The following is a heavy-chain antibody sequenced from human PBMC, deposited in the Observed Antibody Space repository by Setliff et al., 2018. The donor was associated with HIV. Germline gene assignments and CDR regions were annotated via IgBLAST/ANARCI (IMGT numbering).Heavy chain of an antibody. CDR1: GGSMNSDSYS. Sequence: SEPLSLTCTVSGGSMNSDSYSWTWLRQPAGKGPELIGHIYVGGSVIYNPSLASRVTISMVPSKNQFSLDLSSVTAADTAKYYCARAKTIGVSAVFFDPWGQGRPVTVSS. CDR3: ARAKTIGVSAVFFDP. CDR2: IYVGGSV. V-gene: IGHV4-61*09. J-gene: IGHJ5*02. D-gene: IGHD3-3*01.